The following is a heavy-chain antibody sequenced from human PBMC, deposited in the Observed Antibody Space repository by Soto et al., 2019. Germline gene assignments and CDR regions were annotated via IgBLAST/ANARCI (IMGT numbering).Heavy chain of an antibody. J-gene: IGHJ6*02. V-gene: IGHV3-74*01. Sequence: GGSLRLSCAVSGSTFSNDWMHWVRQAPGKGLVWVSHINSDGSSTNYADFVKGRFTIARDNAKNTVYLQMNSLRAEDTAVYYCARDRSYSLDVWGQGTTVTVS. CDR2: INSDGSST. CDR1: GSTFSNDW. CDR3: ARDRSYSLDV.